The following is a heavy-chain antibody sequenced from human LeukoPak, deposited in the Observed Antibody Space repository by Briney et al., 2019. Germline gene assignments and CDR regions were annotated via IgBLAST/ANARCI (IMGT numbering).Heavy chain of an antibody. CDR3: ARAIEGAYDL. CDR2: INRDGSDK. V-gene: IGHV3-7*04. CDR1: GFTFSNAW. Sequence: GGSLRLSCAASGFTFSNAWLNWVRQAPGKGLEWVANINRDGSDKYYMASVQGRFTISRDNAKNSLSLQMNSLRVEDTAVYFCARAIEGAYDLWGQGTLVTVSS. D-gene: IGHD5-12*01. J-gene: IGHJ4*02.